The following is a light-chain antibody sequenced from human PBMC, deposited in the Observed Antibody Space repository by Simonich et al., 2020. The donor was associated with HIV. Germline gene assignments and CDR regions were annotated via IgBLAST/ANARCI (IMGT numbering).Light chain of an antibody. J-gene: IGKJ1*01. CDR2: GAS. Sequence: EIVMTQSPATLSVSPGERATLSCRASQSVRRNLSWYRQKPCKAPRLLIYGASPRATGIPARFSGSGSGTEFTLTISSMQSEDFAVYYCQQYNSWPPWTFGQGTKVEIK. V-gene: IGKV3-15*01. CDR3: QQYNSWPPWT. CDR1: QSVRRN.